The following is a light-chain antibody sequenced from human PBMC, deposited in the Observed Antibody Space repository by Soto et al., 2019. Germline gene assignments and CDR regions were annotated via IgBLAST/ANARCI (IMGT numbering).Light chain of an antibody. CDR3: LLTYTGARV. CDR2: DTS. Sequence: QTVVTQEPSLTVSPGGTVTLTCGSSTGAVTSGHYPYWFQQKPGQAPRTLIFDTSNKHSWTPARFSGSLLGGRAALTLSGAQPEDEAEYYCLLTYTGARVFGGGTKVTVL. V-gene: IGLV7-46*01. J-gene: IGLJ2*01. CDR1: TGAVTSGHY.